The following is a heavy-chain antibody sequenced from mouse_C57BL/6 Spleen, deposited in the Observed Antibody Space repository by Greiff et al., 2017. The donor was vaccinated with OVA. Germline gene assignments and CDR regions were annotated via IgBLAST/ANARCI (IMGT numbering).Heavy chain of an antibody. CDR2: IYPGSGST. Sequence: QVQLQQPGAELVKPGASVKMSCKASGYTFTSYWITWVKQRPGQGLEWIGDIYPGSGSTNYNEKFKSKATLTVDTSSSTAYMQLTSLTSEDSAVYYCARGSNYYYAMDYWGQGTSVTVAS. CDR3: ARGSNYYYAMDY. V-gene: IGHV1-55*01. CDR1: GYTFTSYW. D-gene: IGHD2-5*01. J-gene: IGHJ4*01.